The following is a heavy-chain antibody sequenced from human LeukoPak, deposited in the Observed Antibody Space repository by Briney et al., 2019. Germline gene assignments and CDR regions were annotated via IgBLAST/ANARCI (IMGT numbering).Heavy chain of an antibody. V-gene: IGHV1-69*05. D-gene: IGHD6-6*01. Sequence: SVKVSCKASGGTFSSYAISWVRQAPGQGLEWMGRIIPIFGTADYAQKFQGRVTITTDESTSTAYMELSSLRSEDTAVYYCAREGSSSSGDNFDYWGQGTLVTVSS. CDR1: GGTFSSYA. CDR2: IIPIFGTA. J-gene: IGHJ4*02. CDR3: AREGSSSSGDNFDY.